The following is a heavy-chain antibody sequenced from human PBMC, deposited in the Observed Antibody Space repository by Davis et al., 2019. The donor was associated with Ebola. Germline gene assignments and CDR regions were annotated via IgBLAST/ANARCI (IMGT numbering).Heavy chain of an antibody. D-gene: IGHD3-16*02. V-gene: IGHV1-18*04. CDR2: ISAYNGNT. CDR1: GYTFTSYG. Sequence: ASVKVSCKASGYTFTSYGISWVRQAPGQGLEWMGWISAYNGNTNYAQKLQGRVAMTTDTSTSTAYMELRSLRSDDTAVYYCARLFGGVIGDYYYYYGMDVWGQGTTVTVSS. CDR3: ARLFGGVIGDYYYYYGMDV. J-gene: IGHJ6*02.